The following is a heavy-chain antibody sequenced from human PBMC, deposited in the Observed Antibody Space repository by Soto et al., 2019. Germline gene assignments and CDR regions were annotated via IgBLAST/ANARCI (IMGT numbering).Heavy chain of an antibody. J-gene: IGHJ4*02. V-gene: IGHV3-23*01. D-gene: IGHD4-17*01. CDR1: GFTFSSYA. CDR2: ISGSGGST. CDR3: AKVPEPYGDYVSLYFDY. Sequence: GGSLRLSCAASGFTFSSYAMSWVRQAPGKGLEWVSAISGSGGSTYYADSVKGRFTISRDNSKNTLYLQMNSLRAEDTAVYYCAKVPEPYGDYVSLYFDYWGQGTLVTVSS.